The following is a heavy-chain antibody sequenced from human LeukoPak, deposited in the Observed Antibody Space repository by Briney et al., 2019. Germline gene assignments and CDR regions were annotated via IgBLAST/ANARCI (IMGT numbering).Heavy chain of an antibody. V-gene: IGHV4-39*01. CDR2: IYYSGST. CDR3: ARLWYYDFWSGYPPIDY. D-gene: IGHD3-3*01. Sequence: SETLSLTCTVSGGSISSSSYYWGWIRQPPGKGLEWIGSIYYSGSTYYNPSLKSRLTISVDTSKNQFSLKLSSVTAADTAVYYCARLWYYDFWSGYPPIDYWGQGPLVTVSS. J-gene: IGHJ4*02. CDR1: GGSISSSSYY.